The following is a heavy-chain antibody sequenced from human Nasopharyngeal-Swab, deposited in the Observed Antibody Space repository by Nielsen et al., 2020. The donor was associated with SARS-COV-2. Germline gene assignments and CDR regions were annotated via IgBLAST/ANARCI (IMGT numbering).Heavy chain of an antibody. D-gene: IGHD6-19*01. J-gene: IGHJ6*03. CDR2: FDPEDGET. Sequence: ASVKVSCKVSGYTLTDLSMHWVRQAPGKGLEWMGGFDPEDGETIYAQKFQGRVTMTEDTSTDTAYMELSSLRSEDTAVYYCATGVAVAGTPHSYYYYYYMDVWGKGTTVTVSS. V-gene: IGHV1-24*01. CDR3: ATGVAVAGTPHSYYYYYYMDV. CDR1: GYTLTDLS.